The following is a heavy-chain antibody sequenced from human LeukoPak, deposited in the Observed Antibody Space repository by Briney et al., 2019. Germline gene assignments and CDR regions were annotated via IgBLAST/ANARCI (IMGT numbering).Heavy chain of an antibody. CDR1: GYSISSGYY. Sequence: SETLSLTCTVSGYSISSGYYWGWIRQPPGKGLEWIGSIYHSGSTYYNPSLKSRVTISVDTFKNQFSLKLSSVTAADTAVYYCVRDSQDPEAYWGQGTLVTVSS. V-gene: IGHV4-38-2*02. CDR2: IYHSGST. CDR3: VRDSQDPEAY. J-gene: IGHJ4*02.